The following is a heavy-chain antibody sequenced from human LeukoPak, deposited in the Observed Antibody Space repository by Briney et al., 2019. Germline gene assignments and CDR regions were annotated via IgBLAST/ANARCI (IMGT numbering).Heavy chain of an antibody. J-gene: IGHJ5*02. CDR1: GFTFSSYW. CDR2: IKQDGSEK. Sequence: PGGSLRLSCAASGFTFSSYWMSWVRQAPGKGLEWVAYIKQDGSEKYYVDSVKGRFTISRDNAKNSLYLQMNSLRAEDTAVYYCAREGSGSYYNPNWFDPWGQGTLVTVSS. CDR3: AREGSGSYYNPNWFDP. D-gene: IGHD3-10*01. V-gene: IGHV3-7*01.